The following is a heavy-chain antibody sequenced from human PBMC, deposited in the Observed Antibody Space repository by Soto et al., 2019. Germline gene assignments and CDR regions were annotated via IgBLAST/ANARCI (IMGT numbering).Heavy chain of an antibody. CDR3: ARAQYYYDSSGYFNFDY. CDR2: FLAIFGTA. Sequence: QVQLVQSGAEVKKPGTSVNVSCKASGGTLSSYAISWVRQAPGQGLEWMGAFLAIFGTANYAQKFQGRVTITADESTSTAYMELNSLRSDATAGYYCARAQYYYDSSGYFNFDYWGQGTLVTVSS. CDR1: GGTLSSYA. V-gene: IGHV1-69*01. J-gene: IGHJ4*02. D-gene: IGHD3-22*01.